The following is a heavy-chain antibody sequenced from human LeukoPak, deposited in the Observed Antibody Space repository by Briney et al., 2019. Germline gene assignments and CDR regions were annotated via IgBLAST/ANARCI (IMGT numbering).Heavy chain of an antibody. J-gene: IGHJ4*02. V-gene: IGHV4-39*01. Sequence: SETLSLTCTVSGGSISSGIYYWAWIRQPPGKGLEWIGSIYYSGSTYYNPSLKSRVTISVDTSKNQFSLKLRSVTAADTAVYYCSRKISINLIDYWGQGTLVTVSS. CDR3: SRKISINLIDY. CDR1: GGSISSGIYY. CDR2: IYYSGST. D-gene: IGHD1-14*01.